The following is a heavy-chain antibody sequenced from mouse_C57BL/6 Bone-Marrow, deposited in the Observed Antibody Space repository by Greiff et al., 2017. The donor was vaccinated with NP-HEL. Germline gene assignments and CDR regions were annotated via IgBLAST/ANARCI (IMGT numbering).Heavy chain of an antibody. CDR3: ARQIYYDYGGAMDY. CDR2: ISNGGGST. CDR1: GFTFSDYY. V-gene: IGHV5-12*01. J-gene: IGHJ4*01. Sequence: EVHLVESGGGLVQPGGSLKLSCAASGFTFSDYYMYWVRQTPEKRLEWVAYISNGGGSTYYPDTVKGRFTISRDNAKNTLYLQMSRLKSEDTAMYYCARQIYYDYGGAMDYWGQGTSVTVSS. D-gene: IGHD2-4*01.